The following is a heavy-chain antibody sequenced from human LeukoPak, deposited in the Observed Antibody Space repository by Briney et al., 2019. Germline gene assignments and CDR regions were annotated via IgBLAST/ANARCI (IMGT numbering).Heavy chain of an antibody. CDR2: ITTGGST. Sequence: GGSLRLSCAAAGLTVSSNYMSWVRQAPGKGLEWVSTITTGGSTNHAGSVKGRFSISRDNAKNTLYLQMNSLRAEDTAVYYCARDVPNDGCGMDVWGQGTTVTVSS. CDR1: GLTVSSNY. D-gene: IGHD5-24*01. V-gene: IGHV3-66*01. J-gene: IGHJ6*02. CDR3: ARDVPNDGCGMDV.